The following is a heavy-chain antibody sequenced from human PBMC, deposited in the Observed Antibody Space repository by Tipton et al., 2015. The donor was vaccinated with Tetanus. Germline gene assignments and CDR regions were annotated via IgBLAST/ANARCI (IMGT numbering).Heavy chain of an antibody. D-gene: IGHD1-26*01. V-gene: IGHV3-21*01. J-gene: IGHJ4*02. CDR2: ISSTSSYI. CDR1: GFEFRNFA. Sequence: SLRLSCVVSGFEFRNFAMNWVRQAPGKGLEWVSSISSTSSYIYYGDSMKGRITVSRDNAKNSLFLQMNNLRAEDTAIYYCASGSTLDYWGQGTLVTVSP. CDR3: ASGSTLDY.